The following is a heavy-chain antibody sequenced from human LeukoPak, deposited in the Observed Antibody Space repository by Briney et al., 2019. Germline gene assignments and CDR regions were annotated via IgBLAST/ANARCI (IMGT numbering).Heavy chain of an antibody. CDR1: GGSISTYY. D-gene: IGHD3-3*01. CDR2: IYYSGST. Sequence: SETLSLTCSVSGGSISTYYWNWIRQPPGKGLEWIGYIYYSGSTNYNPSLKSRVTISVDTSKNQCSLKLSSVTAADTAVYYCARQGKDFWSLYIWGQGTMVTVSS. CDR3: ARQGKDFWSLYI. V-gene: IGHV4-59*08. J-gene: IGHJ3*02.